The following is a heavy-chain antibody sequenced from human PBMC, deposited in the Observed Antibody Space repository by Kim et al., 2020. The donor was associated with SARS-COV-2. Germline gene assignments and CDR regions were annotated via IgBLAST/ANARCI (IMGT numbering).Heavy chain of an antibody. D-gene: IGHD3-22*01. J-gene: IGHJ3*02. CDR2: FDPEDGET. CDR3: ATDLVTMIVVVKPGLAFDI. Sequence: ASVKVSCKVSGYTLTELSMHWVRQAPGKGLEWMGGFDPEDGETIYAQKFQGRVTMTEDTSTDTAYMELSSLRSEDTAVYYCATDLVTMIVVVKPGLAFDIWGQGTMVTVSS. CDR1: GYTLTELS. V-gene: IGHV1-24*01.